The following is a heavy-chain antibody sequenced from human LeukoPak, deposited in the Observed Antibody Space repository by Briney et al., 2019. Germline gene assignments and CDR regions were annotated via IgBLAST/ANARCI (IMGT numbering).Heavy chain of an antibody. Sequence: PSETLSLTCTVSGGSISSSTYYWGWIRQPPGKGLEWIGSIYYSGSTYYNPSLKSRVTISVDTSKNQFSLKLSSVTAADTAVYYCASGSPYYYGMDVWGQGTTVTVSS. CDR2: IYYSGST. CDR1: GGSISSSTYY. V-gene: IGHV4-39*01. J-gene: IGHJ6*02. CDR3: ASGSPYYYGMDV. D-gene: IGHD1-26*01.